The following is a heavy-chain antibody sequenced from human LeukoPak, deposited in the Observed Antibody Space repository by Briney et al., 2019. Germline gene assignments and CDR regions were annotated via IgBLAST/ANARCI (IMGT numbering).Heavy chain of an antibody. J-gene: IGHJ6*02. CDR2: ICGSGGST. Sequence: GGSLRLSCAASGVTFRSYAMSWGRQAPGKGLEWVSAICGSGGSTYYADSVKGRFTISRDNSKNTLYLQMNSLRAEDTAVYYCAKVPGGVLYYYYGMDVWGQGTTVTVSS. CDR1: GVTFRSYA. D-gene: IGHD3-16*01. CDR3: AKVPGGVLYYYYGMDV. V-gene: IGHV3-23*01.